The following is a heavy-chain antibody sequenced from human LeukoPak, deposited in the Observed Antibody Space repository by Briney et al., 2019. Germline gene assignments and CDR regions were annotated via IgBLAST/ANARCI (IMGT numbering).Heavy chain of an antibody. V-gene: IGHV1-3*01. CDR3: ARDKLGYFDY. D-gene: IGHD3-10*01. CDR1: GYTFTSYA. CDR2: INASNGNT. J-gene: IGHJ4*02. Sequence: ASVKVSCKASGYTFTSYAMHWVRQAPGQRLEWMGWINASNGNTKYSQKFQGRVTITRDTSASTAYMELSSLRSEDTAVYYCARDKLGYFDYWGQGTLVIVSS.